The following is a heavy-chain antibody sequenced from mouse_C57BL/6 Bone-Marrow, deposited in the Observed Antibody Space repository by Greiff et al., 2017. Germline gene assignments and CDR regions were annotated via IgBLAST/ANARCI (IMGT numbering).Heavy chain of an antibody. CDR3: ARKPRGYFDV. J-gene: IGHJ1*03. D-gene: IGHD6-1*01. CDR1: GFSLTSYG. V-gene: IGHV2-2*01. Sequence: VQLQQSGPGLVQPSQSLSITCTVSGFSLTSYGVHWVRQSPGKGLEWLGVIWRGGSTDDNAAFISRLSIRKDNSKSQVFFRMNSLQADDTAIYYCARKPRGYFDVWGTGTTVTVSS. CDR2: IWRGGST.